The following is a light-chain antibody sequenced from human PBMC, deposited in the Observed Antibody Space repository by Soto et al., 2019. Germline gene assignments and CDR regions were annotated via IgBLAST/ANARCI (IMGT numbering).Light chain of an antibody. CDR3: QTWGAGIHYV. Sequence: QSVLTQSPSASASLGASVKLTCTLSSGHSSYAIAWHQQRPEKGPRYLMKLNSDGRHSKGDGIPDRVSGSSSGAERYLTISSLQSEDEADYYCQTWGAGIHYVFGTGTKLTVL. J-gene: IGLJ1*01. CDR1: SGHSSYA. V-gene: IGLV4-69*01. CDR2: LNSDGRH.